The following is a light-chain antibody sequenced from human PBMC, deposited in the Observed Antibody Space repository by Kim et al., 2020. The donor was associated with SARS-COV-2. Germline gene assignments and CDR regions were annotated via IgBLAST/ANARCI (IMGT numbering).Light chain of an antibody. J-gene: IGLJ2*01. Sequence: SYELTQPPSVSVSPAQTASITCSGDTLGDKYAFWYQQKPGQSPVLVIYQDTKRPSGIPERFSGSNSGNTATLTISGTLPMDEADYYCQAWDSSTVVFGGGTQLTVL. CDR3: QAWDSSTVV. V-gene: IGLV3-1*01. CDR2: QDT. CDR1: TLGDKY.